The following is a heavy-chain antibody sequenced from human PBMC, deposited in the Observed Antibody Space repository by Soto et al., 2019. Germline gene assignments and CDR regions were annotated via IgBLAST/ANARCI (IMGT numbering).Heavy chain of an antibody. Sequence: QVQLQQWGAGLLKPSETLSLTCAVYGGSFSGYYWSWIRQPPGKGLEWIGVINHSGSTNYNPSLNSQVTISVDTSQNQCSPKLSSVTTSDTAVYYCARGREPLRGSSSPFDYWGQGTMVTVAS. CDR2: INHSGST. CDR1: GGSFSGYY. D-gene: IGHD6-6*01. CDR3: ARGREPLRGSSSPFDY. J-gene: IGHJ4*02. V-gene: IGHV4-34*01.